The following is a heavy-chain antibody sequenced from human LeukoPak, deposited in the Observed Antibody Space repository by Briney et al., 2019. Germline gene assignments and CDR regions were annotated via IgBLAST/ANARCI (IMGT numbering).Heavy chain of an antibody. D-gene: IGHD3-3*01. CDR2: ISAYNGNT. V-gene: IGHV1-18*01. CDR3: ARDNRHYDSWSGYYFLQGHGMDV. J-gene: IGHJ6*02. Sequence: ASVKVSCKASGYTFTSYGISWVRQAPGQGLEWMGWISAYNGNTNYAQKLQGRVTMTTDTSTSTAYMELRSLRSDDTAVYYCARDNRHYDSWSGYYFLQGHGMDVWGQGTTVTVSS. CDR1: GYTFTSYG.